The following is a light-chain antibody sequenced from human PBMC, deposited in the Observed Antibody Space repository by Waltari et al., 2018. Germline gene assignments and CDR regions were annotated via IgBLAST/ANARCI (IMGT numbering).Light chain of an antibody. J-gene: IGKJ4*01. Sequence: WRASQSISRHVAWYHQKSGQAPRLLIFDASARATGIPARFSGSGSGTEFTLTISSLQSEDVGVYYCQQYNNWPPLTFGGGTKVEIK. CDR3: QQYNNWPPLT. CDR2: DAS. V-gene: IGKV3D-15*01. CDR1: QSISRH.